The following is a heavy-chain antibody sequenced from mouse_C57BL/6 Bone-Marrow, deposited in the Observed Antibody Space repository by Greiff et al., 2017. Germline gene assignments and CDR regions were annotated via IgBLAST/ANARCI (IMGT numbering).Heavy chain of an antibody. CDR3: ASNYYGSSYDY. CDR1: GFTFSSYG. CDR2: ISSGGSST. D-gene: IGHD1-1*01. V-gene: IGHV5-6*01. Sequence: EVKLVESGGDLVKPGGSLKLSCAASGFTFSSYGMSWVRQTQDQRLEWVATISSGGSSTYYPDSVKGRFTISRDNAKNTLYLHMSRLKSEDTAMYYCASNYYGSSYDYWGQGTTLTVSS. J-gene: IGHJ2*01.